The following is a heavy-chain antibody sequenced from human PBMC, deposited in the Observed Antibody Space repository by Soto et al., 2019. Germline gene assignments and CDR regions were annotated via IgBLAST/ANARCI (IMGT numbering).Heavy chain of an antibody. Sequence: ASVKVSCKAPGYTLTSYYMHWVRQAPGQGLEWMGIINPSGGSTNYAQKFQGRVTMTRDTSTSTVYMELSSLRSEDTAVYYCARVYPSDTRYGYVGNNWFDPWGQGTLVTVSS. D-gene: IGHD5-18*01. V-gene: IGHV1-46*03. CDR2: INPSGGST. CDR3: ARVYPSDTRYGYVGNNWFDP. J-gene: IGHJ5*02. CDR1: GYTLTSYY.